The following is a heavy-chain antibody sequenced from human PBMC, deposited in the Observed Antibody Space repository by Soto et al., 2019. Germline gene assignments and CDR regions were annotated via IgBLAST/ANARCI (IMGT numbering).Heavy chain of an antibody. CDR1: GGTLSSYT. CDR3: ADGGGGSHWRNYYYYGMDV. J-gene: IGHJ6*02. V-gene: IGHV1-69*02. CDR2: IIPILGIA. Sequence: QVQLVQSGAEVKKPGSSVKVSCKASGGTLSSYTISWVRQAPGQGLEWMGRIIPILGIANYAQKFQGRVTITADKSTSTAYMELSSLRSEDTAVYYCADGGGGSHWRNYYYYGMDVWGQGTTVTVSS. D-gene: IGHD1-26*01.